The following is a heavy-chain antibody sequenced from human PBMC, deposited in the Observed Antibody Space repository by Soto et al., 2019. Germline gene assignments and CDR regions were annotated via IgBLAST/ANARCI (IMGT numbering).Heavy chain of an antibody. CDR3: ARELGXCSGGSCSIYYYYGMDV. V-gene: IGHV4-34*01. CDR1: GGSFSGYY. Sequence: PSETLSLTCAVYGGSFSGYYWSWIRQPPGKGLEWTGEINHSGSTNYNPSLKSRVTISVDTSKNQFSLKLSSVTAADTAVYHCARELGXCSGGSCSIYYYYGMDVWGQGTTVTVSS. D-gene: IGHD2-15*01. J-gene: IGHJ6*01. CDR2: INHSGST.